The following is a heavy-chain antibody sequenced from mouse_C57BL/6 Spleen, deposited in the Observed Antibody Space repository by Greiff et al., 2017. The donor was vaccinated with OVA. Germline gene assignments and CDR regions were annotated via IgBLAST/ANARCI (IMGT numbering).Heavy chain of an antibody. Sequence: VQLQQSGAELVRPGASVTLSCKASGYTFTDYEMHWVKQTPVHGLEWIGAIDPETGGTAYNQKFKGKAILTADKSSSTAYMELRSLTSEDSAVYYCTRRGTTVRAMDYWGQGTSVTVSS. J-gene: IGHJ4*01. CDR1: GYTFTDYE. V-gene: IGHV1-15*01. CDR3: TRRGTTVRAMDY. D-gene: IGHD1-1*01. CDR2: IDPETGGT.